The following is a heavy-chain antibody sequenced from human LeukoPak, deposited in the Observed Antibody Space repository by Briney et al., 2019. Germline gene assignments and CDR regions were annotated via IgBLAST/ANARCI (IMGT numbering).Heavy chain of an antibody. CDR1: GFTFSNYG. D-gene: IGHD5-12*01. J-gene: IGHJ4*02. CDR3: AREMGLNIVATFGY. V-gene: IGHV3-33*01. Sequence: GRSLRLSCAASGFTFSNYGMHWVRQAPGKGLEWVALIWYDGSNKYYTDSVKGRFTISRDDSKNTLYLQMNRLRAEDTAVYYWAREMGLNIVATFGYWGQGTLVTVSS. CDR2: IWYDGSNK.